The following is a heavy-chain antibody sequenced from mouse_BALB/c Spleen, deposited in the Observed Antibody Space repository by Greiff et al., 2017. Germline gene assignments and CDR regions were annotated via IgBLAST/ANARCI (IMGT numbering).Heavy chain of an antibody. CDR1: GYTFTSYV. V-gene: IGHV1-14*01. J-gene: IGHJ4*01. CDR3: ARSPYDYYYAMDY. Sequence: LVESGPELVKPGASVKMSCKASGYTFTSYVMHWVKQKPGQGLEWIGYINPYNDGTKYNEKFKGKATLTSDKSSSTAYMELSSLTSEDSAVYYCARSPYDYYYAMDYWGQGTSVTVSS. D-gene: IGHD2-4*01. CDR2: INPYNDGT.